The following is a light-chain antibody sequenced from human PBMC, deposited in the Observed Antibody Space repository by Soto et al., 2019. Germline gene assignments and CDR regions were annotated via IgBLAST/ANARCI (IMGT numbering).Light chain of an antibody. V-gene: IGKV1-6*01. J-gene: IGKJ1*01. CDR1: QGIRND. CDR2: AAS. CDR3: LQDYSYPRT. Sequence: AIQMTQSPSSLSASVGDRVTITCRASQGIRNDLGWLQQKPGKAPKVLIYAASSLRTGVPSRFSGSGFGTHFTLTIISLQPEDFATYYCLQDYSYPRTFGQGTDVEIK.